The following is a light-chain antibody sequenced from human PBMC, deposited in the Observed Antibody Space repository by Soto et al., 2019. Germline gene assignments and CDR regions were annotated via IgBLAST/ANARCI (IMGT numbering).Light chain of an antibody. CDR2: GDS. CDR1: SSDVGSYNL. J-gene: IGLJ2*01. Sequence: QSALTQPASVSGSPGQSITISCTGTSSDVGSYNLVSWYQHHPGKAPKLMIYGDSERPSGVSNRFSGSKSGYTASLTISGLQAEDEADYYCCSYAGTTTFLFGGGTKLTVL. CDR3: CSYAGTTTFL. V-gene: IGLV2-23*02.